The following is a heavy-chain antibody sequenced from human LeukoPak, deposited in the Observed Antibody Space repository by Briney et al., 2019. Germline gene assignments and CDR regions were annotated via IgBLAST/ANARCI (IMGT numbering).Heavy chain of an antibody. CDR2: IYHSGST. D-gene: IGHD6-13*01. J-gene: IGHJ4*02. CDR1: GGSISSGGYS. Sequence: NPSQTLSLTCAVSGGSISSGGYSWRWIPPPPGKGLEWIGYIYHSGSTYYNPSLKSRVTISVDRSKNQFSLKLSSVTAADTAVYYCARGGAAAGPFEYWGQGTLVTVSS. V-gene: IGHV4-30-2*01. CDR3: ARGGAAAGPFEY.